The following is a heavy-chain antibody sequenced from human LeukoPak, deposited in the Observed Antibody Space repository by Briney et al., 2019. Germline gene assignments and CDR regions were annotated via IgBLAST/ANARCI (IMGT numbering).Heavy chain of an antibody. CDR2: ISGSGGST. D-gene: IGHD2-15*01. J-gene: IGHJ4*02. V-gene: IGHV3-23*01. CDR1: GFTFSSYA. Sequence: GGSLRLSCAASGFTFSSYAMSWVRQAPGKGLEWVSAISGSGGSTYYADSVKGRFTISRDNSKNSLYLQMNSLRAEDTAVYYCARDWWSERYFDYWGQGTLVTVSS. CDR3: ARDWWSERYFDY.